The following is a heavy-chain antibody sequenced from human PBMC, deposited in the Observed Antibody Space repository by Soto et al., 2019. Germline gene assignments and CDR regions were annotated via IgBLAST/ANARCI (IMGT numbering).Heavy chain of an antibody. Sequence: GGSLRLSCAASGFTFSNYEMNWVRQAPGKGLEWVSYISGNGNTINYADSVKGRFTISRDNAKNSLYLQMNSLRAEDTAVYYCARDFYYGSGRFDYWGQGTLVTVSS. V-gene: IGHV3-48*03. D-gene: IGHD3-10*01. CDR2: ISGNGNTI. CDR3: ARDFYYGSGRFDY. CDR1: GFTFSNYE. J-gene: IGHJ4*02.